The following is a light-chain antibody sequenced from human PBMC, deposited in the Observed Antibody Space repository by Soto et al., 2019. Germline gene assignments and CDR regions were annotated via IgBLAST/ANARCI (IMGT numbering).Light chain of an antibody. CDR1: QSLVYSDGNTY. CDR2: NVS. Sequence: DVVMTQSPLSLPVTLGQPASISCRSSQSLVYSDGNTYLTWFQQRPGQSPRRLIYNVSKRDSGVPDRFSGSGSGTDFTLKISRVEAEDVGVYYCMQPTHWPQTFGHGTKVEIK. CDR3: MQPTHWPQT. V-gene: IGKV2-30*01. J-gene: IGKJ1*01.